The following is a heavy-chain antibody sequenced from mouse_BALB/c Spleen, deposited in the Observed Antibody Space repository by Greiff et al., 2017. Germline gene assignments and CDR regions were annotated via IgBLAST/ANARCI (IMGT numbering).Heavy chain of an antibody. CDR1: GYTFTSYT. Sequence: SGAELARPGAPVKMSCKASGYTFTSYTMHWVKQRPGQGLEWIGYINPSSGYTNYNQKFKDKATLTADKSSSTAYMQLSSLTSEDSAVYYCARGYGSSYWYFDVWGAGTTVTVSS. CDR2: INPSSGYT. J-gene: IGHJ1*01. V-gene: IGHV1-4*01. CDR3: ARGYGSSYWYFDV. D-gene: IGHD1-1*01.